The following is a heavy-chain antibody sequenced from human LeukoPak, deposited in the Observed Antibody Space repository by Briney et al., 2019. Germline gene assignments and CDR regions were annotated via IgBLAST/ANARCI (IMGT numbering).Heavy chain of an antibody. D-gene: IGHD5-12*01. J-gene: IGHJ4*02. Sequence: SETLSLTCTVSGGSISSYYWSWIRQPPGKGLEWIGYIYYSGITNYNPSLKSRVTISVDTSKNQFSLKLSSVTAADTAVYYCARDGYSGSDALWGQGTLVTVSS. CDR3: ARDGYSGSDAL. V-gene: IGHV4-59*01. CDR2: IYYSGIT. CDR1: GGSISSYY.